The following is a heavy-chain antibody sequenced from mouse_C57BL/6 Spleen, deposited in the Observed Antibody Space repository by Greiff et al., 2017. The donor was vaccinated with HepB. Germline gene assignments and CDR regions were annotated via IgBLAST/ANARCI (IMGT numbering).Heavy chain of an antibody. CDR3: ARGLYYYGSSDDWYFDV. CDR1: GYTFTSYG. V-gene: IGHV1-81*01. J-gene: IGHJ1*03. D-gene: IGHD1-1*01. CDR2: IYPRSGNT. Sequence: VQLQQSGAELARPGASVKLSCKASGYTFTSYGISWVKQRTGQGLEWIGEIYPRSGNTYYNEKFNGKAKLPADKSSSTAYMELRSLTSEDSAVYFCARGLYYYGSSDDWYFDVWGTGTTVTVSS.